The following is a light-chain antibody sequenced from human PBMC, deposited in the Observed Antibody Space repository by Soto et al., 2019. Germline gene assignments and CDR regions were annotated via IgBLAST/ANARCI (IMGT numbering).Light chain of an antibody. CDR2: DVS. CDR1: SSDVGGYNY. V-gene: IGLV2-14*03. Sequence: QSAVTQPASVSGSPGQSITISCTGASSDVGGYNYVSWYQHHPGKAPELIIFDVSNRPSGVSNPFSGSKSGNTASLTISGLHPEDEADYYCSSYTTSNTRQIVFGTGTKVTVL. J-gene: IGLJ1*01. CDR3: SSYTTSNTRQIV.